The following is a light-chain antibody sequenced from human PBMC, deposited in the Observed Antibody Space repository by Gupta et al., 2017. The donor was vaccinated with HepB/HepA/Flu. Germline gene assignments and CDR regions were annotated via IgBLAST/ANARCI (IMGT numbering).Light chain of an antibody. CDR1: QSVSSN. CDR3: QQRGNWPLT. V-gene: IGKV3-11*01. Sequence: VLTQSPATLSLSPGERATLSCRASQSVSSNLAWYQQKSGQAPRLLIYDASNRASGVPARFSGSGSGTDFTLTISSLEPEDFAIYYCQQRGNWPLTFGGGTKVEIK. CDR2: DAS. J-gene: IGKJ4*01.